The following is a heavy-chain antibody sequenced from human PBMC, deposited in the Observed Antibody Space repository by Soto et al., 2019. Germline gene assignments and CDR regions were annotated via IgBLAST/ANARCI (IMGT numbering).Heavy chain of an antibody. D-gene: IGHD1-1*01. CDR3: ATQDFRGTTGTT. Sequence: EVQLLESGGDFVQPGGSLRLYCAASGFTFSTFAMGWVRQAPGRGLEWLSLISGGSERTYYANSVKGRFTVSRDNSKNTLYLQMNSLRVEDTAVYYCATQDFRGTTGTTWGQGTLVTVSS. CDR2: ISGGSERT. V-gene: IGHV3-23*01. CDR1: GFTFSTFA. J-gene: IGHJ4*02.